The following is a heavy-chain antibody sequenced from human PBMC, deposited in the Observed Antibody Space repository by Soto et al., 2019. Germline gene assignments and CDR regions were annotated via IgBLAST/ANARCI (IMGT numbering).Heavy chain of an antibody. CDR2: IYYSGST. J-gene: IGHJ4*02. Sequence: SETLSLTCTVSGGSISSSSYYWGWIRQPPGKGLEWIGSIYYSGSTYYNPSLKSRVTISVDTSKNQFSLKLSSVTAADTAVYYCARHVSQRRLFLPHIDYWGQGTLVPVSP. V-gene: IGHV4-39*01. CDR1: GGSISSSSYY. CDR3: ARHVSQRRLFLPHIDY. D-gene: IGHD3-22*01.